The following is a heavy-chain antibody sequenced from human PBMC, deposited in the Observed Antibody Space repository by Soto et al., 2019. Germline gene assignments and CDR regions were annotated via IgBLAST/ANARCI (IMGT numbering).Heavy chain of an antibody. CDR3: ARDREAYSCFDYPAY. J-gene: IGHJ4*02. Sequence: QVQLVESGGGVVQPGRSLRLSCAASEFTFSSYAMHWVRHVPGKGLEWVALISYDGNNKYYAVSVRGRFTISRDNSKKTLYLQMNSLRPEDTAVYYCARDREAYSCFDYPAYWGQGTLGTVSS. D-gene: IGHD5-12*01. CDR1: EFTFSSYA. V-gene: IGHV3-30-3*01. CDR2: ISYDGNNK.